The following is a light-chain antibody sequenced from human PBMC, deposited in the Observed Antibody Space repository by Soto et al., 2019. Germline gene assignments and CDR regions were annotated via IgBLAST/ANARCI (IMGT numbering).Light chain of an antibody. V-gene: IGKV3-15*01. CDR1: QSVTSS. Sequence: EIVCTQSPATLSLSPGERATLSCRASQSVTSSLAWYQQKPGQAPRLLIYGASTRATGIPARFSGTGSGTEFTLTINSLQSEDFAVYYCQQYNNWPLTFGPGTKVDIK. J-gene: IGKJ3*01. CDR2: GAS. CDR3: QQYNNWPLT.